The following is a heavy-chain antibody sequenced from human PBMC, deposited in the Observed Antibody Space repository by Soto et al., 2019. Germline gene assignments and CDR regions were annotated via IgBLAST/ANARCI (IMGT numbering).Heavy chain of an antibody. CDR2: IYSGGTT. V-gene: IGHV3-66*01. Sequence: GGSLRLSCAASEFTVSSNYMSWVRQAPGKGLEWVSVIYSGGTTYYADSVKGRFTISRDNSKNTLYLQMNSLRAEDTAEYYCARGPLGDFFYYYMDVWGKGATVTVSS. J-gene: IGHJ6*03. D-gene: IGHD1-26*01. CDR3: ARGPLGDFFYYYMDV. CDR1: EFTVSSNY.